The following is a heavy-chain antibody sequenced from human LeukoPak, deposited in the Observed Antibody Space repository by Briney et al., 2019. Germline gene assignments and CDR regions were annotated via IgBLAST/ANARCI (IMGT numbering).Heavy chain of an antibody. Sequence: GGSLRLSCAASGFTFSSYAMSWVRQAPGKGLEWVSAISGSGGSTYYADSVKGRFIISRDNSKNTLYLQMNSLRAEDTAVYYCAKGRAYYDSSGYYYPEYFDYWGQGTLVTVSS. V-gene: IGHV3-23*01. D-gene: IGHD3-22*01. CDR1: GFTFSSYA. CDR3: AKGRAYYDSSGYYYPEYFDY. CDR2: ISGSGGST. J-gene: IGHJ4*02.